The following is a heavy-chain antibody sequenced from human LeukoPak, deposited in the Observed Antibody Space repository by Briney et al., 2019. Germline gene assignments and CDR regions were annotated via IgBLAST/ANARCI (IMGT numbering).Heavy chain of an antibody. J-gene: IGHJ5*02. CDR1: GGSISSGGYS. V-gene: IGHV4-30-2*01. CDR2: IYHSGST. Sequence: SQTLSLTCAVSGGSISSGGYSWSWIRRPPGKGLEWIGYIYHSGSTYYNPSLKSRVTISVDRSKNQFSLKLSSVTAADTAVYYCARDREGYYYWFDPWGQGTLVTVSS. CDR3: ARDREGYYYWFDP. D-gene: IGHD3-22*01.